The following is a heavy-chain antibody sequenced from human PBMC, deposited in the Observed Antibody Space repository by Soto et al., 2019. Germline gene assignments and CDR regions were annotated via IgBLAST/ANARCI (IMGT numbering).Heavy chain of an antibody. CDR3: ARRPLTTAYYYSGMDV. J-gene: IGHJ6*02. CDR2: IYYSGST. CDR1: GGSISSSSYY. D-gene: IGHD4-17*01. V-gene: IGHV4-39*01. Sequence: SETLSLTCTVSGGSISSSSYYWGWIRQPPGKGLEWIGSIYYSGSTYYNSSLKSRVTISVDTSKNQFSLKLSSVTAADTAVYYCARRPLTTAYYYSGMDVWGQGTTVTVSS.